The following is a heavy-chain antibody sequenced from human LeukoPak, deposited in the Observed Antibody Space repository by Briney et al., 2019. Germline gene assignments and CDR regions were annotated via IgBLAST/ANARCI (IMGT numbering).Heavy chain of an antibody. V-gene: IGHV4-4*07. D-gene: IGHD3-3*01. CDR1: GGSISSYY. CDR3: ARDQGITIFGVWFDP. Sequence: SETLSLTCTVSGGSISSYYWSWIRQPAAKGLESIGRIYTSGSTNYNPSLKSRVTMSVDTSKNQFSLKLSSVTAADTAVYYCARDQGITIFGVWFDPWGQGTLVTVSS. J-gene: IGHJ5*02. CDR2: IYTSGST.